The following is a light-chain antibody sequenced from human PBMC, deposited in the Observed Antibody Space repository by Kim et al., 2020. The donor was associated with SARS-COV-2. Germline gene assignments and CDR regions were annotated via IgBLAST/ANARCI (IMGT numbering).Light chain of an antibody. Sequence: QAVLTQQPSFSVSPGGTVTLTCGLSSGSVSTSYYPSWYQQTPGQAPRTLIYSTNTRSSGVPDRFSGSILGNKAALTITGAQADDESDYYCVLYMGSGIWVFGGGTKLTGL. CDR3: VLYMGSGIWV. CDR2: STN. CDR1: SGSVSTSYY. V-gene: IGLV8-61*01. J-gene: IGLJ3*02.